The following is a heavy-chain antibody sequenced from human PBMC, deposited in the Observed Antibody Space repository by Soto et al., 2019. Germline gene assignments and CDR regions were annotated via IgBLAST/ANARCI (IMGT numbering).Heavy chain of an antibody. J-gene: IGHJ4*02. V-gene: IGHV3-23*01. CDR3: AKDGDLYSGYFDY. D-gene: IGHD3-10*01. CDR1: GFIFNSYA. CDR2: LTSTGGT. Sequence: GGSLRLSCAASGFIFNSYAMSWVRQAPGKGLEWVSALTSTGGTYYADSVKGRFPISRDNSKNTLYLQMNNLTAEDTAVYYCAKDGDLYSGYFDYWGQGTLVTVSS.